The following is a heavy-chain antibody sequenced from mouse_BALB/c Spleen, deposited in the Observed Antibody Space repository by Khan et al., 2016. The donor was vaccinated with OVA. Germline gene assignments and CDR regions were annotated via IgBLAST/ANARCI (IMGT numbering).Heavy chain of an antibody. J-gene: IGHJ3*01. Sequence: QIQLVQSGPELKKPGETVRISCKASGYTFTTAGMQWVQKMPGEGLKWIGWINTHSGVPKCAEDFKGRFAFSLETSASTAYLQISNLKNEDTATYFCASLDDFDAVAYWGQGTLVTVSA. CDR2: INTHSGVP. D-gene: IGHD2-4*01. CDR1: GYTFTTAG. V-gene: IGHV9-4*02. CDR3: ASLDDFDAVAY.